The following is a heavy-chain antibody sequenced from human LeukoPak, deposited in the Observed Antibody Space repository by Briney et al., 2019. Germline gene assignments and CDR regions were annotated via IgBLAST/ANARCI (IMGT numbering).Heavy chain of an antibody. J-gene: IGHJ4*02. CDR1: GFTFSSYE. D-gene: IGHD3-22*01. Sequence: GGSLRLSCAASGFTFSSYEMNWVRQAPGKGLEWVSAISGSGGSTYYADSVKGRFTISRDNSKNTLYLQMNSLRAEDTAVYYCAKGPYYDSSGDLDYWGQGTLVTVSS. CDR2: ISGSGGST. V-gene: IGHV3-23*01. CDR3: AKGPYYDSSGDLDY.